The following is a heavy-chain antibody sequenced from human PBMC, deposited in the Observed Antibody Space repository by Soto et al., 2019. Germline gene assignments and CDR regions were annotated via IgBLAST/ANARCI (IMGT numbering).Heavy chain of an antibody. V-gene: IGHV4-34*01. J-gene: IGHJ4*02. CDR1: GGSFSGYY. Sequence: LSLTCAVYGGSFSGYYWSWIRQPPGKGLEWIGEINHSGSTNYNPSLKGRVTISVDTSKNQFSLKLSSVTAADTAVYYCARYDFWSGYPFDYWGQGTLVTVSS. CDR3: ARYDFWSGYPFDY. CDR2: INHSGST. D-gene: IGHD3-3*01.